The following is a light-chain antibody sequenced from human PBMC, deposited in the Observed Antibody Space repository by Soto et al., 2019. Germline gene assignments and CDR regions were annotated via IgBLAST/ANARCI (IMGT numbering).Light chain of an antibody. Sequence: DIQMTQSPSSLSASVGDRVTITCRASQSISSYLNWYQQKPGKAPKLLIYAASSLQSGVPARFSGSGSGTDVTLTISSLHPEDFATYYCQHSYSTPQTFGQGTKVEIK. CDR3: QHSYSTPQT. J-gene: IGKJ1*01. V-gene: IGKV1-39*01. CDR1: QSISSY. CDR2: AAS.